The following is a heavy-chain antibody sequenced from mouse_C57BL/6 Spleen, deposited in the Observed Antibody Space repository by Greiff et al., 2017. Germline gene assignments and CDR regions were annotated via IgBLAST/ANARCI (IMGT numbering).Heavy chain of an antibody. J-gene: IGHJ1*03. Sequence: VQLKQSGAELVRPGASVKLSCTASGFNIKDDYMHWVKQRPEQGLEWIGWIDPENGDTEYASKFQGKATITADTSSNTAYLQLSSLTSEDTAVYYCTYYYGSSQDWYFDVWGTGTTVTVSS. CDR3: TYYYGSSQDWYFDV. V-gene: IGHV14-4*01. CDR1: GFNIKDDY. CDR2: IDPENGDT. D-gene: IGHD1-1*01.